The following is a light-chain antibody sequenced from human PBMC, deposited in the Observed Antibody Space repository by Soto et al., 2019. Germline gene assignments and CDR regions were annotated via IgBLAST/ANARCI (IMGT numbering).Light chain of an antibody. CDR1: SSNIGTNA. Sequence: QSVLTQPPSVSGAPRQRVTISCSGSSSNIGTNAVNWYQQLPGRPPKLLIYYDALLSSGVSDRFSGSKSGTSASLAISGLQSEDEADYYCAAWDDSLNHWVFGGGTKVTVL. CDR2: YDA. CDR3: AAWDDSLNHWV. J-gene: IGLJ3*02. V-gene: IGLV1-36*01.